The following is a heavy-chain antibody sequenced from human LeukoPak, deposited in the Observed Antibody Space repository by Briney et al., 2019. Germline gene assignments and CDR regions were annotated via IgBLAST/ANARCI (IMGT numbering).Heavy chain of an antibody. CDR2: IYYSGST. CDR1: GGSISSYY. V-gene: IGHV4-59*01. D-gene: IGHD5-18*01. CDR3: ATIRDTALRYWYFDL. Sequence: SETLSLTCTVSGGSISSYYWSWIRQPPGKRLEWIGYIYYSGSTSYNPSLKSRVSISVDTSKNQFSLKLSSVTAADTAVYYCATIRDTALRYWYFDLWGRGTLVTVSS. J-gene: IGHJ2*01.